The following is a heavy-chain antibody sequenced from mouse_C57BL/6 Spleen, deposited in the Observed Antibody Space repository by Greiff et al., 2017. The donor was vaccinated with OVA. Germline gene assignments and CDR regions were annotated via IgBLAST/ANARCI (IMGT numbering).Heavy chain of an antibody. CDR1: GYSFTDYN. V-gene: IGHV1-39*01. J-gene: IGHJ2*01. CDR2: INPNYGTT. Sequence: EVQLQQSGPELVKPGASVKISCKASGYSFTDYNMNWVKQSNGKSLEWIGVINPNYGTTSSNQKFKGKATLTVNQSASTAYMQINSLTSEDSAVYYCARNTGDNSSGYPDYWGQGTTLTVSS. CDR3: ARNTGDNSSGYPDY. D-gene: IGHD3-2*02.